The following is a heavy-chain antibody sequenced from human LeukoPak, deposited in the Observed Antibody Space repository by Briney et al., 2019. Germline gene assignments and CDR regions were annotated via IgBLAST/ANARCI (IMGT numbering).Heavy chain of an antibody. V-gene: IGHV4-38-2*02. CDR3: ARDGTGTLFDY. D-gene: IGHD1-7*01. J-gene: IGHJ4*02. CDR2: IYHGGST. Sequence: SETLSLTCAVSGYFISSGYFWGWIRQPPGKGLQWIGSIYHGGSTYYNPSLKSRVTISVDTSKNPFSLNLSSVTAADTAVYYCARDGTGTLFDYWGQGTLVTVSS. CDR1: GYFISSGYF.